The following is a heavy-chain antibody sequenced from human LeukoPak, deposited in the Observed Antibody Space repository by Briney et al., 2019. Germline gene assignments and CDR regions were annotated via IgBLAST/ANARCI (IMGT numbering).Heavy chain of an antibody. V-gene: IGHV3-30*02. J-gene: IGHJ4*02. CDR3: VRGGGRGDYNERYYFDY. CDR2: IRYDGSNK. Sequence: PGGSLRLSCAASGFTFSSYGMHWVRQAPGKGLEWVAFIRYDGSNKYYADSVKGRFTISRDNSKNTLYLQMNSLRAEDTAVYYCVRGGGRGDYNERYYFDYWGQGTLVTVSS. D-gene: IGHD3-22*01. CDR1: GFTFSSYG.